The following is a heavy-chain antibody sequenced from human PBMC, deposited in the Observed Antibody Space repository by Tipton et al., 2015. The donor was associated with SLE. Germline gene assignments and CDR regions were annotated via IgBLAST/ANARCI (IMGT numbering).Heavy chain of an antibody. D-gene: IGHD6-13*01. CDR2: IYAGGGT. J-gene: IGHJ6*02. CDR1: GFTVSGNY. CDR3: AGEGIAVAGSHYYYGMDV. Sequence: SLRLSCAASGFTVSGNYMNWVRPAPGKGLEWVSVIYAGGGTYHADSVKGRFTISRDNSKNTVYLQINSLRAEDTAVYYCAGEGIAVAGSHYYYGMDVWGQGTTVTVSS. V-gene: IGHV3-53*01.